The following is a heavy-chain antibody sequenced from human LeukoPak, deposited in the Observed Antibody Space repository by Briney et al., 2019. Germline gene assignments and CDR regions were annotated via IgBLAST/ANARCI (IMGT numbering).Heavy chain of an antibody. J-gene: IGHJ4*02. Sequence: ASVKVSCKASGYTFTSYDIHWVRQATGQGLEWMGWMNPNSGNTGYAQKFQGRVTITRNTSISTAYMELSSLRSEDTAVYYCARAHVLRFLEWFSYWGQGTLVTVSS. V-gene: IGHV1-8*03. CDR2: MNPNSGNT. D-gene: IGHD3-3*01. CDR3: ARAHVLRFLEWFSY. CDR1: GYTFTSYD.